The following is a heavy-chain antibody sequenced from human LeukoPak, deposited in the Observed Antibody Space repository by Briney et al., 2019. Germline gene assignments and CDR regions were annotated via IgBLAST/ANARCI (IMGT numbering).Heavy chain of an antibody. D-gene: IGHD5-12*01. Sequence: GGYLRLYCADSGFSFSSFVMSWVRPAPGKGLERVSGITGGGGTAYYADSVKGRFTISRDNSKNTLFLQMNSLRAEDTAVYYCARGGLATDLDYWGQGTLVTVSS. J-gene: IGHJ4*02. CDR1: GFSFSSFV. CDR2: ITGGGGTA. CDR3: ARGGLATDLDY. V-gene: IGHV3-23*01.